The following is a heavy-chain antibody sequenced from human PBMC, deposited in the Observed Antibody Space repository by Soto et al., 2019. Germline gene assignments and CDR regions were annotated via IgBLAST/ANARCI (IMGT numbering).Heavy chain of an antibody. D-gene: IGHD4-17*01. CDR1: GGSFNSHS. CDR3: AKDGRGIKHGDYDVIWPFDV. CDR2: IIPILGIT. J-gene: IGHJ2*01. Sequence: QVQLVQSGAEVRKPGSSVKVSCEASGGSFNSHSFSWVRQAPGLGLEWVGRIIPILGITNHAQKFRGRVTISAYKSTSTVYMELSSLRSEDPAVYYCAKDGRGIKHGDYDVIWPFDVWGRGTLVTVSS. V-gene: IGHV1-69*08.